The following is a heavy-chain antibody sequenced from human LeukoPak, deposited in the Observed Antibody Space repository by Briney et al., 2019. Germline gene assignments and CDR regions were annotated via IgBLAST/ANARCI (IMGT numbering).Heavy chain of an antibody. CDR1: GFTITSSY. CDR2: VSGSGGST. Sequence: PGGSLRLSCAASGFTITSSYMNWVRQAPGKGLEWVSAVSGSGGSTYYADSVRGRFTVSRDNSQITLYLQMNSLGAEDTAVYFCARGPLTEVAGTTWDSWGRGTLVTVSS. CDR3: ARGPLTEVAGTTWDS. J-gene: IGHJ4*02. V-gene: IGHV3-23*01. D-gene: IGHD6-19*01.